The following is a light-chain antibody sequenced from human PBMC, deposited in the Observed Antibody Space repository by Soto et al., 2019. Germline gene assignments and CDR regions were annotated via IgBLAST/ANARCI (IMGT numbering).Light chain of an antibody. J-gene: IGLJ2*01. CDR2: DFN. Sequence: QSALTQPASVSGSPGQSITISCTGTSNDIGGYNYVSWYQQHPGKAPKLIIYDFNSRPSGVSNRFSGSKSDNTASLTISGLQAEDEADYYCNSYTSSNTRIFGGGTKVTVL. CDR3: NSYTSSNTRI. V-gene: IGLV2-14*03. CDR1: SNDIGGYNY.